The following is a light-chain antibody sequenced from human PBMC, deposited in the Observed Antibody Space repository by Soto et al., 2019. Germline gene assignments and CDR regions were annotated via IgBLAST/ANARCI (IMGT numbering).Light chain of an antibody. J-gene: IGKJ2*01. Sequence: EIVLTQAPGTLSLSPGERATLSCRASQSVSSSYLAWYQQKPGQAPRLLIYGASSRATGIPDRFSGSGSGTDFTLTISRLEPEDFAVYYCQQYGDWPPDTFGQGTKVDIK. CDR2: GAS. V-gene: IGKV3-20*01. CDR1: QSVSSSY. CDR3: QQYGDWPPDT.